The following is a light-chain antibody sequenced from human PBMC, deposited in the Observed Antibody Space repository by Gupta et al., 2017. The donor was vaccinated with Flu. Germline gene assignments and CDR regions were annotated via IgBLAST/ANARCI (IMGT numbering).Light chain of an antibody. V-gene: IGKV1-5*03. J-gene: IGKJ2*03. CDR2: HGS. Sequence: DIQMTQSPSTLSASVGDRVTISCRASQSINNWLAWYQQNPGKAPKLLIYHGSTLQSEVPSRFSGSGSGTDFTLTISSLQPDDFATYYCQQYNNYPHSFGQGTKLEIK. CDR3: QQYNNYPHS. CDR1: QSINNW.